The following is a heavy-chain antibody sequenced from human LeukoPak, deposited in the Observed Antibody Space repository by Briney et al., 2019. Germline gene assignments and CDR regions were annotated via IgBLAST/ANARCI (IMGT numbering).Heavy chain of an antibody. V-gene: IGHV4-34*01. D-gene: IGHD3-22*01. Sequence: PSETLSLTCAVYGGSFSSYYWSWIRQPPGKGLEWIGEINHTGGTNYNPSLKSRVTISVDTSKNQFSLKLGSVTAADTAVYYCASIYDSSGHYYVVRDYWGQGTLVTVSS. CDR3: ASIYDSSGHYYVVRDY. CDR2: INHTGGT. J-gene: IGHJ4*02. CDR1: GGSFSSYY.